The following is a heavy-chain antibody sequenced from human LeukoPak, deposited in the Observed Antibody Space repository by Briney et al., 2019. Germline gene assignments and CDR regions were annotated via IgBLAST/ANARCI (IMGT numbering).Heavy chain of an antibody. D-gene: IGHD2-15*01. CDR2: ISSSGSTI. CDR3: ARVSLFQIWTTPLKFHCSGGSCYSPGAFDI. Sequence: GGSLRLSCAASGFTFSSYEMNWVRQAPGGGLEWVSYISSSGSTIYYTDSVKGRFTISRDNSKNTLYLQMNSLRAEDTAVYYCARVSLFQIWTTPLKFHCSGGSCYSPGAFDIWGQGTMVTVSS. CDR1: GFTFSSYE. J-gene: IGHJ3*02. V-gene: IGHV3-48*03.